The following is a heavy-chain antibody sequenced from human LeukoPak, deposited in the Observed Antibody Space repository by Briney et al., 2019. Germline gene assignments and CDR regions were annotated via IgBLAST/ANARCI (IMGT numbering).Heavy chain of an antibody. CDR3: AKDRYDFWSGYTFDY. Sequence: GGSLRLSCAASGFSFSYYWMHWVRQGSGKGPVWVSRIIGDGTRTDYADSVKGRFTISRDNAKNSLYLQMNSLRAEDTALYYCAKDRYDFWSGYTFDYWGQGTLVTVSS. D-gene: IGHD3-3*01. CDR2: IIGDGTRT. J-gene: IGHJ4*02. CDR1: GFSFSYYW. V-gene: IGHV3-74*01.